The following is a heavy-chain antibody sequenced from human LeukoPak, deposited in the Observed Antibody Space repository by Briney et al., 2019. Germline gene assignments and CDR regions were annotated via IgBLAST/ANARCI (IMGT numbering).Heavy chain of an antibody. V-gene: IGHV1-69*02. CDR2: IIPILGIA. Sequence: ASVKVSCKASGGTFSSNTISWVRQAPGQGLEWMGRIIPILGIANYAQKFQGRVTITAHKSTSTAYMELSSLRSEDTAVYYCAGELLSDQYYYYYYYMDVWGKGTTVTVSS. D-gene: IGHD2-2*01. CDR3: AGELLSDQYYYYYYYMDV. CDR1: GGTFSSNT. J-gene: IGHJ6*03.